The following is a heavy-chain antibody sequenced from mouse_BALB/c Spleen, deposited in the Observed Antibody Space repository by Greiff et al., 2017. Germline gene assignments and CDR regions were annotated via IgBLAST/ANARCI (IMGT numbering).Heavy chain of an antibody. V-gene: IGHV5-9-4*01. CDR3: ARTSEDYYGSSYGFAY. D-gene: IGHD1-1*01. CDR1: GFTFSSYA. J-gene: IGHJ3*01. CDR2: ISSGGSYT. Sequence: EVKLVESGGGLVKPGGSLKLSCAASGFTFSSYAMSWVRQSPEKRLEWVAEISSGGSYTYYPDTVTGRFTISRGNAKNTLYLEMSSLRSEDTAMYYCARTSEDYYGSSYGFAYWGQGTLVTVSA.